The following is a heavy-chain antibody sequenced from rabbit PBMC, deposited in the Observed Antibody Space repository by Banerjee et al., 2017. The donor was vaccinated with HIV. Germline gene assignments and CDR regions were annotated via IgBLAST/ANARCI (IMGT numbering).Heavy chain of an antibody. CDR1: GSDISSNA. CDR2: IYSGSGST. J-gene: IGHJ4*01. D-gene: IGHD7-1*01. V-gene: IGHV1S45*01. Sequence: QEQLVESGGGLVQPEGSLTLTCKASGSDISSNAMCWVRQAPGKGLELIACIYSGSGSTYYASWAKGRFTISKTSSTTVTLQMTSLTAADTATYFCARGAGYPGYALWGPGTLVTVS. CDR3: ARGAGYPGYAL.